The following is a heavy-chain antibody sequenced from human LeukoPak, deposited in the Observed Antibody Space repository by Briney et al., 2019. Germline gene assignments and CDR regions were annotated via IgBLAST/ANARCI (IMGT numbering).Heavy chain of an antibody. CDR3: ARVYSSGWFDP. J-gene: IGHJ5*02. D-gene: IGHD6-19*01. V-gene: IGHV5-51*01. Sequence: GESLKISGKGSGYSFTSYWIGWVRQMPGEGLGWMGIIYPGDSDTRYSPSFQGQVTISADKSISTAYLQWSSLKASDTAMYYCARVYSSGWFDPWGQGTLVTVSS. CDR2: IYPGDSDT. CDR1: GYSFTSYW.